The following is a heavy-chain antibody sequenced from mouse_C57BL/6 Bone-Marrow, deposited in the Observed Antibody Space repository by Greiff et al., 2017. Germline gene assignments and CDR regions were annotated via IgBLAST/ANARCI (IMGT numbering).Heavy chain of an antibody. CDR3: AREGNYYGSPYAMDY. V-gene: IGHV1-39*01. D-gene: IGHD1-1*01. Sequence: VHVKQSGPELVKPGASVKISCKASGYSFTDYNMNWVKQSNGKSLEWIGVINPNYGTTSYNQKFKGKATLTVDQSSSTAYMQLNSLTSEDSAVYYCAREGNYYGSPYAMDYWGQGTSVTVSS. CDR1: GYSFTDYN. CDR2: INPNYGTT. J-gene: IGHJ4*01.